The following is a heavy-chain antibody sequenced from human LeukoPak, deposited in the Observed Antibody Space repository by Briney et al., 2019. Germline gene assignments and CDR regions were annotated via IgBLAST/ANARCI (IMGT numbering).Heavy chain of an antibody. CDR1: GYTLTELS. CDR3: AVYSSSWPQFDY. J-gene: IGHJ4*02. Sequence: ASVKVSCKVSGYTLTELSMHWVRQAPGKGLEWMGGFDPEDGETIYAQKLQGRVTMTTDTSTSTAYMELRSLRSDDTAVYYCAVYSSSWPQFDYWGQGTLVTVSS. CDR2: FDPEDGET. V-gene: IGHV1-24*01. D-gene: IGHD6-13*01.